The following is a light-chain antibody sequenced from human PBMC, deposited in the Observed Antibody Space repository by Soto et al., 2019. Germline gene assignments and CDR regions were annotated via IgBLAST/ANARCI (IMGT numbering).Light chain of an antibody. V-gene: IGLV1-40*01. CDR3: QSYDTSLREV. CDR1: SSNIGAGYD. Sequence: SVLTQPPSVSGAPGQRVTISCTGSSSNIGAGYDVHWYKQLPGTAPKLLLYGNSNRPSGVPDRFSGSKSGTSASLAITGLQAEDEADYYCQSYDTSLREVFGGGTKVTVL. CDR2: GNS. J-gene: IGLJ2*01.